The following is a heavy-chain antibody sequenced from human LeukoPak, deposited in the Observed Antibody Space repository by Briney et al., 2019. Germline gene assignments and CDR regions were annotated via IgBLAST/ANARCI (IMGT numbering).Heavy chain of an antibody. CDR3: ARGGERITMIVVVITNRYYFDY. V-gene: IGHV3-30-3*01. CDR1: GFSFSSYA. Sequence: GGSLRLACAASGFSFSSYAMHWVRQAPGNGLGWVAVISYDGGNKYYADSVKGRFTISRDNSKNTLYLQMNSLRAEDTAVNYCARGGERITMIVVVITNRYYFDYWGQGTLVTVSS. CDR2: ISYDGGNK. J-gene: IGHJ4*02. D-gene: IGHD3-22*01.